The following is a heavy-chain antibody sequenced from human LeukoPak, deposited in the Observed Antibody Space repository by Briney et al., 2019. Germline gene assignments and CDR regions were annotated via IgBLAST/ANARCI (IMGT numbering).Heavy chain of an antibody. CDR2: ISSSSSTI. CDR1: GFTFSSYS. D-gene: IGHD2-21*01. CDR3: AREGPDSFDY. V-gene: IGHV3-48*04. Sequence: GGSLRLSCAASGFTFSSYSMNWVRQAPGKGLEWVSYISSSSSTIYYADSVKGRFTISRDNAKNSLYLQMNSLRAEDTAVYYCAREGPDSFDYWGQGTLVTVSS. J-gene: IGHJ4*02.